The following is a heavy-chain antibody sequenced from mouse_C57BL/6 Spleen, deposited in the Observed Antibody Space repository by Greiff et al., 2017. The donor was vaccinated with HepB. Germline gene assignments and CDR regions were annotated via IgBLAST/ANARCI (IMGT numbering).Heavy chain of an antibody. Sequence: QVQLQQSGPELVKPGASVKVSCKASGYTFTSYDINWVKQRPGQGLEWIGWIYPRDGSTKYDEKFKGKATLTVDTSSSTAYMELHSLTSEDSAVYFCARNYYGSSYGGCWYFDVWGTGTTVTVSS. V-gene: IGHV1-85*01. J-gene: IGHJ1*03. D-gene: IGHD1-1*01. CDR3: ARNYYGSSYGGCWYFDV. CDR2: IYPRDGST. CDR1: GYTFTSYD.